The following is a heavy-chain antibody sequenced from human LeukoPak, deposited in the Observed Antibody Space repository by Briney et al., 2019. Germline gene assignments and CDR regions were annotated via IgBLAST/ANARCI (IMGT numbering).Heavy chain of an antibody. CDR1: GFTFSSYG. D-gene: IGHD3-9*01. CDR3: ARTYDILTGYYANYYYYGMDV. J-gene: IGHJ6*02. CDR2: IWYDGSNK. Sequence: GGSLRLSCAASGFTFSSYGMHWVRQAPGKGLEWVAVIWYDGSNKYYADSVKGRFTISRDNSKNTLYLQMNSLRAEDTAVYYCARTYDILTGYYANYYYYGMDVWGQGTTVTVSS. V-gene: IGHV3-33*01.